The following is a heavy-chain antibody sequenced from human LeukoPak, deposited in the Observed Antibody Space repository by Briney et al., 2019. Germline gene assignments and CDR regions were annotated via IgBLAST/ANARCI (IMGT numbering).Heavy chain of an antibody. D-gene: IGHD6-19*01. V-gene: IGHV3-23*01. J-gene: IGHJ3*02. CDR3: ARVRYGIAVAGTRGAFDI. Sequence: GGSLRLSCAASGFTFSNFAMSWVRQAPGKGLEWVSVISGRSTSTYYADSVKGRFTISRDNSKNTLYLQMNSLRAEDTAVYYCARVRYGIAVAGTRGAFDIWGQGTMVTVSS. CDR2: ISGRSTST. CDR1: GFTFSNFA.